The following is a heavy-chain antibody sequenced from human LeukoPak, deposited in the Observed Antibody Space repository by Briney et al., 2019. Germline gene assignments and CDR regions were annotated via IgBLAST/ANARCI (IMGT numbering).Heavy chain of an antibody. D-gene: IGHD1-1*01. CDR3: ASGRVSSSTWYSTYYYYFYMDV. CDR1: DDSITMYY. CDR2: VDHTGST. V-gene: IGHV4-59*01. Sequence: PSETLSLTCSVSDDSITMYYWTWIRQPPGKGLEWIGYVDHTGSTNFNPSLNGRVSISRDTTNNLFSLRLRSMTAADTAVYFCASGRVSSSTWYSTYYYYFYMDVWGKGTTVTVSS. J-gene: IGHJ6*03.